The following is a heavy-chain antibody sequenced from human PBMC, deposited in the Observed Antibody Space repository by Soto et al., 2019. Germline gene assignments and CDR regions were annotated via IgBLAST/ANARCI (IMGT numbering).Heavy chain of an antibody. CDR1: GFTFSSYA. Sequence: EVQLLESGGGLVQPGGSLRLSCAASGFTFSSYAMSWVRQAPGKGLEWVSAISGSGGSTYYADSVKGRFTISRDNSKNTLHLQMNGLRAEDTAVYYCAKDSGDYIYYYGMDVWGQGTTVTVSS. D-gene: IGHD4-17*01. J-gene: IGHJ6*02. CDR2: ISGSGGST. V-gene: IGHV3-23*01. CDR3: AKDSGDYIYYYGMDV.